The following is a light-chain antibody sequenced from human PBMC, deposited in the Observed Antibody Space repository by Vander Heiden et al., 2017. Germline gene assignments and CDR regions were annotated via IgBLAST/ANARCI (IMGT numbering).Light chain of an antibody. V-gene: IGKV1-5*03. J-gene: IGKJ2*01. CDR2: KAS. Sequence: DIQMTQSPSTLSASVGDRVTITCRASQGISTWLAWYQQKPGKAPQLLIYKASILDPGVPSRFGGSGSGTEFTLTVSNLQPDDSATYYCQQYNTYPGTFGQGTKLEIK. CDR1: QGISTW. CDR3: QQYNTYPGT.